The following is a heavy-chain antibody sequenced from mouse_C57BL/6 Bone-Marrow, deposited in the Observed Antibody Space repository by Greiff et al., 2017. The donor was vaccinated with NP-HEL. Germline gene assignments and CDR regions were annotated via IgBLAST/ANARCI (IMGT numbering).Heavy chain of an antibody. Sequence: EVKLVESGGGLVKPGGSLKLSCAAYGFTFSDYGMHWVRQAPEKGLEWVAYISSGSSTIYYADTVKGRFTISRDNAKNTLFLQMTSLRSEDTAMYYCARNYYGSSYVYAMDYWGQGTSVTVSS. V-gene: IGHV5-17*01. D-gene: IGHD1-1*01. CDR3: ARNYYGSSYVYAMDY. CDR2: ISSGSSTI. CDR1: GFTFSDYG. J-gene: IGHJ4*01.